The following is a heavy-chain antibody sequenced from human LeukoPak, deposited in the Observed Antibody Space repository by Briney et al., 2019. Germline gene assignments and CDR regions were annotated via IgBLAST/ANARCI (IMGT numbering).Heavy chain of an antibody. CDR2: ISAYDGNT. J-gene: IGHJ4*02. CDR3: ARELRYFHYSGGFDY. Sequence: ASVKVSCKTSGYTFTNYGIIWVRQAPGQGLEWMGWISAYDGNTNYAQKLQGRVTMTTDTSTTTAYMELRSLRSDDTAVYYCARELRYFHYSGGFDYWGQGTLVTVSS. V-gene: IGHV1-18*01. CDR1: GYTFTNYG. D-gene: IGHD3-9*01.